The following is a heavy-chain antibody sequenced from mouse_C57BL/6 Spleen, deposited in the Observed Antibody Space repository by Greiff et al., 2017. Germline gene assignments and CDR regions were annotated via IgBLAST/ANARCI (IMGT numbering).Heavy chain of an antibody. Sequence: QVQLQQPGAELVMPGASVKLSCKASGYTFTSYWMHWVKQRPGQGLEWIGELDPSDSYTNYNQKFKGKSTLTVDKSSSTAYMQLRSLTSEDSAVYYLARKRFKDSSGYGAMDYWGQGTSVTVAS. CDR2: LDPSDSYT. J-gene: IGHJ4*01. V-gene: IGHV1-69*01. D-gene: IGHD3-2*02. CDR3: ARKRFKDSSGYGAMDY. CDR1: GYTFTSYW.